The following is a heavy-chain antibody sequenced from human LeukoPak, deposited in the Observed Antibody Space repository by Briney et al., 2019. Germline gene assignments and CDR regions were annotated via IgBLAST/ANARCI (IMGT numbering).Heavy chain of an antibody. J-gene: IGHJ3*02. CDR1: GFTFDDYA. Sequence: PGGSLRLSCAASGFTFDDYAMHWVRQAPGKGLEWVSGISWNSGNIGYADSVKGRFTISRDNAKNSLYLQMNSPRAEDTALYYCAKAHGYRAYDAIDIWGQGTMVTVSS. CDR2: ISWNSGNI. D-gene: IGHD5-24*01. V-gene: IGHV3-9*01. CDR3: AKAHGYRAYDAIDI.